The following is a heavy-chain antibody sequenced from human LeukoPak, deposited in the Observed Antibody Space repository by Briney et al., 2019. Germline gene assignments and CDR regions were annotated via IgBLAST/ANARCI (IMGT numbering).Heavy chain of an antibody. CDR2: ISYDGSNK. CDR1: GFTFSSYG. Sequence: SGGSLRLSCAASGFTFSSYGMHWVLQAPGKGLEWVAVISYDGSNKYYADSVKGRFTISRDNSKNTLYLQMNSLRAEDTVVYYCAREEGNYDILTGYWIYYFDYWGQGTLVTVSS. CDR3: AREEGNYDILTGYWIYYFDY. V-gene: IGHV3-30*03. D-gene: IGHD3-9*01. J-gene: IGHJ4*02.